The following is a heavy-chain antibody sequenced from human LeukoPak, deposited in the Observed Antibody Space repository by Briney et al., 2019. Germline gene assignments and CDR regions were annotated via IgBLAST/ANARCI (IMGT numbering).Heavy chain of an antibody. Sequence: PSQTLSLTCTVSGGSISSGGYYWSWIRQPPGKGLEWIGYIYHSGSTSYNPSLKSRVTISVDTSKNQFSLKLNSVTAADTAVYYCARLGFVVPAAMSYYYYYMDVWGKGTTVTVSS. V-gene: IGHV4-30-2*01. CDR3: ARLGFVVPAAMSYYYYYMDV. D-gene: IGHD2-2*01. CDR2: IYHSGST. CDR1: GGSISSGGYY. J-gene: IGHJ6*03.